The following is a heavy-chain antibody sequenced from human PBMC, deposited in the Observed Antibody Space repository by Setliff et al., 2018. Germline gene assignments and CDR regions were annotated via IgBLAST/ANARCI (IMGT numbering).Heavy chain of an antibody. D-gene: IGHD3-16*01. V-gene: IGHV4-34*01. Sequence: SETLSLTCTASGGTFSDYYWTWIRQPPGKGLEWIGEINHSGSTNYNPSLKSRVTISVDTSKNQFSLKLSSVTAADTAVYYCARHGRDGYNWGSPVDYWGQGTLVTVSS. CDR3: ARHGRDGYNWGSPVDY. CDR2: INHSGST. CDR1: GGTFSDYY. J-gene: IGHJ4*02.